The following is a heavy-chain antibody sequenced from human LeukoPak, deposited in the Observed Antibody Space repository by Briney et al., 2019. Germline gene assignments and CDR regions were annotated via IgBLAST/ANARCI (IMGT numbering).Heavy chain of an antibody. J-gene: IGHJ4*02. V-gene: IGHV4-59*08. D-gene: IGHD1-14*01. CDR1: GGSVSSYY. CDR2: IHNSGRT. CDR3: ARHGTISSESYFDY. Sequence: SETLSLTCSVSGGSVSSYYWSWIRQSPGKGLEWIGYIHNSGRTNYNPSLKSRVSGFVDTSKNQVSLRPSSVTAADTAVYYCARHGTISSESYFDYWGQGALVTVSS.